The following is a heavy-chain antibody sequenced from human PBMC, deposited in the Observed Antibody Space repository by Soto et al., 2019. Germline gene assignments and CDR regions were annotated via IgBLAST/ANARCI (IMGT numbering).Heavy chain of an antibody. V-gene: IGHV5-51*01. CDR2: IYPGDSDT. D-gene: IGHD3-22*01. Sequence: GESLKISCKGSGYSFTSYWIGWVRQMPGKGLEWMGIIYPGDSDTRYSPSLQGQVTISADKSISTAYLQWSSLKASDTAMYYCARQVYDSSGYQRLGFDPWGQGTLVTVSS. CDR3: ARQVYDSSGYQRLGFDP. CDR1: GYSFTSYW. J-gene: IGHJ5*02.